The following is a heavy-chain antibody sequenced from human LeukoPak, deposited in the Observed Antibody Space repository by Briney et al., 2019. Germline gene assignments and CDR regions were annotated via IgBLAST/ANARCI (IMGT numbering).Heavy chain of an antibody. Sequence: SETLSLTCTVSGGSVRSGNYFWSWIRQSPGTGLEWIGYIYFRGNTKYSPALESRVTISEDPSKNQFSLRLTSLTAADTAVYYCARVDWWFDIMTGWPAITNNGMDVWGQGTTVIVSS. CDR1: GGSVRSGNYF. D-gene: IGHD3-9*01. J-gene: IGHJ6*02. V-gene: IGHV4-61*01. CDR2: IYFRGNT. CDR3: ARVDWWFDIMTGWPAITNNGMDV.